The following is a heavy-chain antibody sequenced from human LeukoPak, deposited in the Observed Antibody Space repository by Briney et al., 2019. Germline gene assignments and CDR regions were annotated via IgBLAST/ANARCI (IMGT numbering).Heavy chain of an antibody. CDR1: GFTFDDYA. CDR2: ISWNSGNI. J-gene: IGHJ4*02. D-gene: IGHD3-9*01. Sequence: GGSLRLSCAASGFTFDDYAMHWVRQAPGKGLEWVSVISWNSGNIYYEDSVKGRFTISGDNAKNSLYLQMNSLIAEDTALYYCAKGEAIRYFDWLLYDWGQGIPVTVSS. V-gene: IGHV3-9*01. CDR3: AKGEAIRYFDWLLYD.